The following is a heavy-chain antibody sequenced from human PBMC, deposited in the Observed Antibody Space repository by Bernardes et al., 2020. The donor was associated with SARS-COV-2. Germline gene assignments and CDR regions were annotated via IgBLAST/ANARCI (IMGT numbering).Heavy chain of an antibody. V-gene: IGHV1-2*02. CDR2: INPTLGGT. J-gene: IGHJ4*02. CDR1: GYTFSVYY. CDR3: ARCNPTLGATDCLDY. Sequence: ASVKVSCKASGYTFSVYYMHWVRQAPGQGFEWMGWINPTLGGTKSAQRFQGRVTMTRDTSINTAYMELIRVTSDDTAIYYCARCNPTLGATDCLDYWGQGTLVTVSS. D-gene: IGHD1-26*01.